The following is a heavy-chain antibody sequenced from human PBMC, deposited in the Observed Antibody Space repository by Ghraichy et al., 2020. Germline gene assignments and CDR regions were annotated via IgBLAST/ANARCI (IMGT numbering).Heavy chain of an antibody. CDR2: ISAYNGHT. CDR3: ARYLPQIKTDFGVVPFDY. Sequence: WISAYNGHTTSAQKLQGRVTMTTDISTSTAYMELRSLRSDDTAVYYCARYLPQIKTDFGVVPFDYWGQGTLVTVSS. J-gene: IGHJ4*02. D-gene: IGHD3-3*01. V-gene: IGHV1-18*01.